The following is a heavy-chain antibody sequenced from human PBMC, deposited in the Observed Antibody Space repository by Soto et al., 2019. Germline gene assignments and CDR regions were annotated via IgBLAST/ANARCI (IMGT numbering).Heavy chain of an antibody. Sequence: ASVKVSCKASGYTFTSYGISWVRQAPGQGLEWMGWISAYNGNTNYAQKLQGRVTMTTDTSTSTAYMELRSLRSDDTAVYYCARDEWLRFDYYGMDVWGQGTTVTVSS. D-gene: IGHD5-12*01. CDR2: ISAYNGNT. CDR3: ARDEWLRFDYYGMDV. J-gene: IGHJ6*02. CDR1: GYTFTSYG. V-gene: IGHV1-18*01.